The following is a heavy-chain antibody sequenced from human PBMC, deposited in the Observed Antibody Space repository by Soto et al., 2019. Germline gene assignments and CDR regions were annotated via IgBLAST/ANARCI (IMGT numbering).Heavy chain of an antibody. V-gene: IGHV4-4*07. CDR3: ARDIGSYAYAEGY. J-gene: IGHJ4*02. D-gene: IGHD2-2*01. Sequence: PSETLSLTCSVSGGSIISYWWSWIRQPAGKGLEWIGRVYSSGTTDYNPSLNSRATMSVETSKNQFSLKLTSVTAADTAVYYCARDIGSYAYAEGYWGQGIQVTVSS. CDR1: GGSIISYW. CDR2: VYSSGTT.